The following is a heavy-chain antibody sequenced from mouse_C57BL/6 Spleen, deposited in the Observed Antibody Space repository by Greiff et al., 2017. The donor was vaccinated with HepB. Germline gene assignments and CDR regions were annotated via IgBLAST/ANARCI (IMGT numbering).Heavy chain of an antibody. CDR1: GYTFTSYW. J-gene: IGHJ1*03. CDR2: IDPSDSYT. CDR3: ARYYGSSYRYFDV. Sequence: VQLQQPGAELVMPGASVKLSCKASGYTFTSYWMHWVKQRPGQGLEWIGEIDPSDSYTNYNRKFKGKSTLTVDKSSSTAYMQLSSLTSEDSAVYYCARYYGSSYRYFDVWGTGTTVTVSS. V-gene: IGHV1-69*01. D-gene: IGHD1-1*01.